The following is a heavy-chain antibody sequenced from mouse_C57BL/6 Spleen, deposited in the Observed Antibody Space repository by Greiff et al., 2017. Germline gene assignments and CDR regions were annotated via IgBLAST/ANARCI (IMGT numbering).Heavy chain of an antibody. D-gene: IGHD1-1*01. Sequence: QVQLQQPGAELVKPGASVKLSCKASGYTFTSYWMHWVKQRPGQGLEWIGMIHPNSGSTNYNEKFKSKATLTVDKSSSTAYMQLSSLTSEDSAVYYCGGYYYGSSPLYAMDYWGQGTSVTVSS. CDR2: IHPNSGST. CDR1: GYTFTSYW. CDR3: GGYYYGSSPLYAMDY. V-gene: IGHV1-64*01. J-gene: IGHJ4*01.